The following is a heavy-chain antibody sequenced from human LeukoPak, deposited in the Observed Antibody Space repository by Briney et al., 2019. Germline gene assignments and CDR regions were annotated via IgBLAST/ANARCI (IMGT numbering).Heavy chain of an antibody. CDR1: EFTFSSFN. Sequence: GSLRLSCAASEFTFSSFNMNWVRQAPGEGLEWVSSISSSSSYIYYADSVKGRFTISRDNAKNSLYLQMNGLKTEDTAVYYCAREGSIVARTDYWGQGALVIVSS. CDR3: AREGSIVARTDY. CDR2: ISSSSSYI. V-gene: IGHV3-21*01. J-gene: IGHJ4*02. D-gene: IGHD2-15*01.